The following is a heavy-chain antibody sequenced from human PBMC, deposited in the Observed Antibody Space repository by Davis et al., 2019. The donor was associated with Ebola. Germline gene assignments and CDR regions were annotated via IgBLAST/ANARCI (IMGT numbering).Heavy chain of an antibody. Sequence: AASVKVSCKASGYTFTEYYLHWVRQAPGQGLEWMGRISPYSGVTNYAQKFQGRVTMTRDTSISTAHMELSSLRSDDTAVYYCARNPPDRRTLYYFDYWGQGNLVTISS. V-gene: IGHV1-2*06. CDR1: GYTFTEYY. CDR3: ARNPPDRRTLYYFDY. CDR2: ISPYSGVT. J-gene: IGHJ4*02. D-gene: IGHD1-14*01.